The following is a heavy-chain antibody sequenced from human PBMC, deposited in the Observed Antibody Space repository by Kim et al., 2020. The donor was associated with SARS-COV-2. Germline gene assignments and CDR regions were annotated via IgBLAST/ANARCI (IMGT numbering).Heavy chain of an antibody. D-gene: IGHD6-13*01. J-gene: IGHJ6*02. V-gene: IGHV1-3*01. CDR3: ARCLRRIAAAGIDRYYYYGMDV. Sequence: ASVKVSCKASGYTFTSYAMHWVRQAPGQRLEWMGWINAGNGNTKYSQKFQGRVTITRDTSASTAYMELSSLRSEDTAVYYCARCLRRIAAAGIDRYYYYGMDVWGQGTTVTVSS. CDR2: INAGNGNT. CDR1: GYTFTSYA.